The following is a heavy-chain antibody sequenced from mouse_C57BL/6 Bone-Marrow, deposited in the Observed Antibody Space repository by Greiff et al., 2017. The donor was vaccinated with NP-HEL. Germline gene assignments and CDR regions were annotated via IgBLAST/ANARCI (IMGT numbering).Heavy chain of an antibody. Sequence: EVKLQESGPGLVKPSQSLSLTCSVTGYSITSGYYWNWIRQFPGNKLEWMGYISYDGSNNYNPSLKNRISITRDTSKNQFFLKLNAVTTEDTATYYCAGGTFDYWGQGTTLTVSS. CDR2: ISYDGSN. CDR1: GYSITSGYY. V-gene: IGHV3-6*01. D-gene: IGHD3-3*01. CDR3: AGGTFDY. J-gene: IGHJ2*01.